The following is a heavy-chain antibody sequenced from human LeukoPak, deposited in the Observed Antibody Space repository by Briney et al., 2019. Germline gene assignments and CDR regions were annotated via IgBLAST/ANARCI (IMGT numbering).Heavy chain of an antibody. CDR1: GYTFTGYY. D-gene: IGHD2-15*01. V-gene: IGHV1-18*04. CDR3: AREELYCSGGSCSLDY. J-gene: IGHJ4*02. CDR2: ISAYNGNT. Sequence: ASVKVSCKASGYTFTGYYMHWVRQAPGQGLEWMGWISAYNGNTNYAQKLQGRVTMTTDTSTSTAYMELRSLRSDDTAVYYCAREELYCSGGSCSLDYWGQGTLVTVSS.